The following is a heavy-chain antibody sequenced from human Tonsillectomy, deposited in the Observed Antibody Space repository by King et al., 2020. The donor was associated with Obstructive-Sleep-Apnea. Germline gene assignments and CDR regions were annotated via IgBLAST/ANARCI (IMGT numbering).Heavy chain of an antibody. CDR3: ARKPPAGYDYVWGSYREYYYYGMDV. J-gene: IGHJ6*02. Sequence: VTLKESGPALVKPTQTLTLTCTFSGFSLSTSGMCVSWIRQPPGKALEWLARIDWDDDKYYSTSLKTRLTISKDTSKNQVVLTMTNMDPVDTATYYCARKPPAGYDYVWGSYREYYYYGMDVWGQGTTVTVSS. CDR1: GFSLSTSGMC. CDR2: IDWDDDK. D-gene: IGHD3-16*02. V-gene: IGHV2-70*11.